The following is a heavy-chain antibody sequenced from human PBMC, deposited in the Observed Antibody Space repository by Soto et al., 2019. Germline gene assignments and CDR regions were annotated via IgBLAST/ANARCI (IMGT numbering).Heavy chain of an antibody. Sequence: GGTMRLSFSASGVTYRSYAMSWVRKAPGQGLEWVSAISGSGGSTYYADSVKGRFTISRDNSKNTLYLQMNSLRAEDTAVYYCAKDLRLHEYNAFDPWAKGFLVTVS. D-gene: IGHD1-20*01. J-gene: IGHJ5*02. CDR2: ISGSGGST. CDR3: AKDLRLHEYNAFDP. V-gene: IGHV3-23*01. CDR1: GVTYRSYA.